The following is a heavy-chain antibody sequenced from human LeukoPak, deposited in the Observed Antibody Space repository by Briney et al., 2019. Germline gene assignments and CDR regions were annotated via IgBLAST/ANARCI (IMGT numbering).Heavy chain of an antibody. D-gene: IGHD4-11*01. CDR2: MHPNSGVT. CDR1: GYTFTGYW. J-gene: IGHJ4*02. V-gene: IGHV1-2*02. CDR3: ARDPGYLQSDY. Sequence: ASVKVSCKPSGYTFTGYWIHWVRQAPGQGLEWMGCMHPNSGVTGYAQRFQGRVTMTRDTSISTAYMDLSSLRSDDTAVYYCARDPGYLQSDYWGQGTLVTVPS.